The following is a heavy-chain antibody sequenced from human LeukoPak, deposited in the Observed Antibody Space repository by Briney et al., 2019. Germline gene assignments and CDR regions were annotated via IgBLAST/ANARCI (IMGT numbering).Heavy chain of an antibody. Sequence: GGSLRLSCAASGFTFSSYAMHWVRQAPGKGLEWVAVISYDGSNKYYADSVKGRFTISRDNSKNTLYLQMNSLRAEDTAVYYCARDGISVVTHHMDVWGKGTTVTVSS. D-gene: IGHD4-23*01. V-gene: IGHV3-30*01. CDR2: ISYDGSNK. CDR1: GFTFSSYA. CDR3: ARDGISVVTHHMDV. J-gene: IGHJ6*03.